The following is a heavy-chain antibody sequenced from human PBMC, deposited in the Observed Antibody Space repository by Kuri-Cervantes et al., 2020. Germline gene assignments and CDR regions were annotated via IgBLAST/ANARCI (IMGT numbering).Heavy chain of an antibody. CDR1: GFTFSSYS. Sequence: GESLKISCAASGFTFSSYSMNWVRQAPGKGLEWVSLISWDGGSTYYADSVKGRFTISRDNSKNSLYLQMNSLRAEDMAVYYCARGALGRSNGSPGLWGQGTLVTVSS. V-gene: IGHV3-43D*04. J-gene: IGHJ4*02. CDR2: ISWDGGST. CDR3: ARGALGRSNGSPGL. D-gene: IGHD1-26*01.